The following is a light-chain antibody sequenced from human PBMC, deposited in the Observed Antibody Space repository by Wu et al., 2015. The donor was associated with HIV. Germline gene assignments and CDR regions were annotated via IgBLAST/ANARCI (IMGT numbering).Light chain of an antibody. CDR2: DAS. CDR1: QSIDSD. CDR3: QQYNNWPPWT. J-gene: IGKJ1*01. Sequence: EIVLTQSPATLSLSPGRRATLSCRASQSIDSDLGWYQQRPGQAPRLLIYDASNRATGIPARFSGSGSGTEFTLTISSMQSEDFAVYYCQQYNNWPPWTFGQETKVEIK. V-gene: IGKV3D-15*01.